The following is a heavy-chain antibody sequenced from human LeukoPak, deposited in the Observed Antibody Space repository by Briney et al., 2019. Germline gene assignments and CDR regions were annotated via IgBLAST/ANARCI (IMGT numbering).Heavy chain of an antibody. CDR1: GGTFSSYA. V-gene: IGHV1-69*05. D-gene: IGHD3-9*01. Sequence: ASVKVSCKASGGTFSSYAISWVRQAPGQGLEWMGGIIPIFGTANYAQKFQGRVTITTDESTSTAYMELRSLRSDDTAVYYCARADDILTGYSSTHFDYWGQGTLVTVSS. CDR2: IIPIFGTA. J-gene: IGHJ4*02. CDR3: ARADDILTGYSSTHFDY.